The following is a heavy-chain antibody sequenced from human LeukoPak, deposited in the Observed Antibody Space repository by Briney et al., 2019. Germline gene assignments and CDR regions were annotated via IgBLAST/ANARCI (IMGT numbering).Heavy chain of an antibody. D-gene: IGHD6-13*01. Sequence: ASVKVSCKPSGYTFTSSGLSWGRDTHGQGLERMAWTCAYNGETHNAQTLQGRVTMTTDTSTSTACMELRSLRSDDTAVYYCAREKRAAGRGTLDYWGQGTLVTVSS. V-gene: IGHV1-18*01. CDR2: TCAYNGET. J-gene: IGHJ4*02. CDR3: AREKRAAGRGTLDY. CDR1: GYTFTSSG.